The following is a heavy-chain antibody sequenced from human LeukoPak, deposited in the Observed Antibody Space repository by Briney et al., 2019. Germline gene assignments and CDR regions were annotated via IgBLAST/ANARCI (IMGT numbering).Heavy chain of an antibody. CDR1: GGTFSSYA. V-gene: IGHV1-69*13. CDR3: ARGLHYDILTGPTNYFDY. D-gene: IGHD3-9*01. CDR2: IIPIFGTA. Sequence: SVKVSCKASGGTFSSYAISWVRQAPGQGLEWMGGIIPIFGTANYAQKFQGRVTITADESTSTAYTELSSLRSEDTAVYYCARGLHYDILTGPTNYFDYWGQGTLVTVSS. J-gene: IGHJ4*02.